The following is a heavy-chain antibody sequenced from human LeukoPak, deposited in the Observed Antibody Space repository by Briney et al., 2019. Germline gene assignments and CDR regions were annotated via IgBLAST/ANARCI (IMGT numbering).Heavy chain of an antibody. CDR1: GFTFSNAW. V-gene: IGHV3-15*01. CDR3: TTPPPSLEWLLPQRGWFDP. CDR2: IKSKTDGGTT. D-gene: IGHD3-3*01. Sequence: PGGSLRLSCAASGFTFSNAWMSWVRQAPGKGLEWVGRIKSKTDGGTTDYAAPVKGRFTISRDDSKNTLYLQMNSLKTEDTAVYYCTTPPPSLEWLLPQRGWFDPWGQGTLVTVSS. J-gene: IGHJ5*02.